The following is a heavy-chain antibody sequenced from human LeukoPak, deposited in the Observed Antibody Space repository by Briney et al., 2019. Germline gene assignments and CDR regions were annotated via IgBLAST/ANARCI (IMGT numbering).Heavy chain of an antibody. CDR1: GCTFSGYG. V-gene: IGHV3-30*02. CDR3: ARRWPARDTVLVSTMIKWYFDL. D-gene: IGHD5-18*01. Sequence: GGSLRLSCAASGCTFSGYGMYWVRQAPGKGLEWVAVVRYDSSNKYYADSVKGRFTVSRDNSKNMLYLQMASLRVEDMAVYYCARRWPARDTVLVSTMIKWYFDLWGRGTLVTVSS. CDR2: VRYDSSNK. J-gene: IGHJ2*01.